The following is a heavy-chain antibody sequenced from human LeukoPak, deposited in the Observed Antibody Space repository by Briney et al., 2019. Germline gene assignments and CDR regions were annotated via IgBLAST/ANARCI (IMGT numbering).Heavy chain of an antibody. D-gene: IGHD2-15*01. CDR3: ARAPLGVERKYCSGGSCYSTPYYFDY. J-gene: IGHJ4*02. CDR2: IIPIFGTA. V-gene: IGHV1-69*06. Sequence: ASVKVSCKASGGIFSSYAISWVRQAPGQGLEWMGGIIPIFGTANYAQKFQGRVTITADKSTSTAYMELSSLRSEDTAVYYCARAPLGVERKYCSGGSCYSTPYYFDYWGQGTLVTVSS. CDR1: GGIFSSYA.